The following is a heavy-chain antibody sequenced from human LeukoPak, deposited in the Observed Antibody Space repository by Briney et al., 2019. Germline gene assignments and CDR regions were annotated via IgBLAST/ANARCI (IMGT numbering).Heavy chain of an antibody. CDR3: ARTYYYDSSGPYYFDY. J-gene: IGHJ4*02. Sequence: GESLKISCKGSGYSFTSYWIVWVRQMPGKGLEWMGIIYPGDSDTRYSPSFQGQVTISADKSISTAYLQWSSLKASDTTMYYCARTYYYDSSGPYYFDYWGQGTLVTVSS. CDR1: GYSFTSYW. V-gene: IGHV5-51*01. D-gene: IGHD3-22*01. CDR2: IYPGDSDT.